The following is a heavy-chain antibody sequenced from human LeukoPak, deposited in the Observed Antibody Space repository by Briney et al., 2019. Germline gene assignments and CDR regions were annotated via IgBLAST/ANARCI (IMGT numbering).Heavy chain of an antibody. D-gene: IGHD2-15*01. J-gene: IGHJ4*02. CDR2: IIDTGNT. Sequence: GGSLRLSCAASGFTLSSYAMSWVRQSPGKGLECVSAIIDTGNTYHADSVKGGFTFSRDSSKNTLFLQMNSLRPEDAAVYYCAKAPVTTCRGVFCYPFDYWGLGTLVTVSS. CDR1: GFTLSSYA. V-gene: IGHV3-23*01. CDR3: AKAPVTTCRGVFCYPFDY.